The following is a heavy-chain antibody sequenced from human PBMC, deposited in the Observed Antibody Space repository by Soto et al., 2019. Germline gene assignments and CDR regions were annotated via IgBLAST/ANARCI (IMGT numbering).Heavy chain of an antibody. CDR1: GFTFNNAW. CDR3: TTAENYYDSSSFDY. D-gene: IGHD3-22*01. V-gene: IGHV3-15*01. J-gene: IGHJ4*02. Sequence: SLRLSCVASGFTFNNAWMNWVRQAPGKGLEWVGRIKSKTDGGTTDYAALVKGRFTISRDDSKTTLYLQMNGLKTEDTAVYYCTTAENYYDSSSFDYWGQGTRVTVSS. CDR2: IKSKTDGGTT.